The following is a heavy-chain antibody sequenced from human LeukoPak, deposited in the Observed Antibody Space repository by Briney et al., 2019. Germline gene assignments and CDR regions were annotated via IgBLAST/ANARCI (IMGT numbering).Heavy chain of an antibody. CDR3: ARDEEWLRAFDI. V-gene: IGHV1-46*01. CDR2: INPSGGST. CDR1: GYTFTSYY. D-gene: IGHD3-3*01. Sequence: ASVKVSCKASGYTFTSYYMHWVRQAPGQGLEWMGIINPSGGSTSYAQKFQGRVTMTRDMSTSTVYMELSSLRSEDTAVYYCARDEEWLRAFDIWGQGTMVTVSS. J-gene: IGHJ3*02.